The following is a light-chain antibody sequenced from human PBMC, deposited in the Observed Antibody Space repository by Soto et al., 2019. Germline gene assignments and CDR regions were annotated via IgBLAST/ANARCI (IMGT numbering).Light chain of an antibody. J-gene: IGKJ4*01. CDR1: QNIYRY. CDR3: QQSYSTLIT. Sequence: DIQMTQSPSSLSASVGDRVTITCRASQNIYRYLNWYQQKPGKAPKVLIYGASSLQSGVPSRFSGSGSGSGTDFTLTISSLQPEDFATYYCQQSYSTLITFGGGTKVELK. CDR2: GAS. V-gene: IGKV1-39*01.